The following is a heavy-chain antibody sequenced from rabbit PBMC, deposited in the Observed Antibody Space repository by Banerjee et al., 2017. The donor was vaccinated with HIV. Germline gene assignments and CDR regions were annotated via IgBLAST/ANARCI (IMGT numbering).Heavy chain of an antibody. V-gene: IGHV1S21*01. Sequence: EQLKESGGGLVQPGGSLKLSCKASGIDFSLYYMSWVRQAPGKGLEWIGYIDPVFRSTYYASWVNGRFTVSKTSSTVDLKMTSLTAADTATYFCARDAVYGYGAAFDLWGPGTLVTVS. CDR2: IDPVFRST. J-gene: IGHJ4*01. CDR1: GIDFSLYY. CDR3: ARDAVYGYGAAFDL. D-gene: IGHD6-1*01.